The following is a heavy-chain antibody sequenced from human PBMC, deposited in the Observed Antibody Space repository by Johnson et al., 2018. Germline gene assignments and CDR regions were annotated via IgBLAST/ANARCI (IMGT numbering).Heavy chain of an antibody. J-gene: IGHJ6*02. Sequence: VQLVESGGGLVQPGGSLRLSCAASGFTFSSYDMHWVRQATGKGLEWVSAIGTAGDTYYPGSVKGRFTISRENAKNSLYLQMNSRRAGDTAVYYCARGLRVYCSGGSCLVPYYYGMDGWGQGTTVTVSS. CDR1: GFTFSSYD. V-gene: IGHV3-13*01. CDR2: IGTAGDT. D-gene: IGHD2-15*01. CDR3: ARGLRVYCSGGSCLVPYYYGMDG.